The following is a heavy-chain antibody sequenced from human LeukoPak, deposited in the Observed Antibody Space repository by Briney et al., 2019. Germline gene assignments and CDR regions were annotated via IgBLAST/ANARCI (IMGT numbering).Heavy chain of an antibody. D-gene: IGHD5-24*01. CDR3: AKEEMATIGGIDY. Sequence: GGSLRLSCAASGFTFSSYAMSWVRQAPGKGLGWVSAISGSGGSTYYADSVKGRFTISRDNSKNTLYPQMNSLRAEDTAVYYCAKEEMATIGGIDYWGQGTLVTVSS. V-gene: IGHV3-23*01. CDR2: ISGSGGST. J-gene: IGHJ4*02. CDR1: GFTFSSYA.